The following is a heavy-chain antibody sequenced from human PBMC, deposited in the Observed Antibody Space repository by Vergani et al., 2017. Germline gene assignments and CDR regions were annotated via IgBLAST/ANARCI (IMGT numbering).Heavy chain of an antibody. CDR2: INPKSGGT. V-gene: IGHV1-2*02. D-gene: IGHD3-22*01. J-gene: IGHJ4*02. CDR1: GYTFTGYY. Sequence: QVLLVQSGAEVKKPGASVKVSCKASGYTFTGYYMHWVRQAPGQGFEWMGWINPKSGGTNYAQKFQGRVTMTRDTSISTAYMELSRLRSDDTAVYYCARGRRPVASSYYDSSGYYFSDYFDYWGQGTLVPVSS. CDR3: ARGRRPVASSYYDSSGYYFSDYFDY.